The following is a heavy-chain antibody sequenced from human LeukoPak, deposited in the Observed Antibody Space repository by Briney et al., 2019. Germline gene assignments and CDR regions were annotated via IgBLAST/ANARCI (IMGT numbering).Heavy chain of an antibody. CDR2: IKQDGSEK. Sequence: GGSLRLSCAAPGFTFSRFWMSWVRQAPGKGLEWVANIKQDGSEKYYVDSVKGRFTISRDNSRNTLYLQMNSLRAEDTAVYYCARDLLYYVDYWGQGTLVTVSS. CDR1: GFTFSRFW. CDR3: ARDLLYYVDY. D-gene: IGHD2-15*01. V-gene: IGHV3-7*05. J-gene: IGHJ4*02.